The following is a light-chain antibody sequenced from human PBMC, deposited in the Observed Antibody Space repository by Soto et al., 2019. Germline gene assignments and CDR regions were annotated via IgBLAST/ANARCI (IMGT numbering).Light chain of an antibody. Sequence: QSALTQPPSVSAAPGQKVTISCSGSSSNIANNYVSWYQQLPGTAPKLLIYDNTKRPSGIPDRFSGSKSGTSATLDITGLQTGDEAEYYCGTWDNSLSAVAFCGGTNLTVL. J-gene: IGLJ2*01. CDR1: SSNIANNY. CDR2: DNT. CDR3: GTWDNSLSAVA. V-gene: IGLV1-51*01.